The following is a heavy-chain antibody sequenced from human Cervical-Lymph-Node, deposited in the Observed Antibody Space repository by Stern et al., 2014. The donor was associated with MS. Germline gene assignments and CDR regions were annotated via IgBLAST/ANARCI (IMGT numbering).Heavy chain of an antibody. CDR2: IKSNTGAP. V-gene: IGHV7-4-1*02. J-gene: IGHJ5*02. CDR1: GYTFTKYL. CDR3: ARDMSDFWSDYGHNWFDP. Sequence: QVKLVQSGSELKKPGASVTVSCKAYGYTFTKYLIHWVRQAPGQGLEWMGWIKSNTGAPMYARDFAGRFVFSLDTSVNTAYLQISRLKTEDTAVYYCARDMSDFWSDYGHNWFDPWGQGTLVTVSS. D-gene: IGHD3-3*01.